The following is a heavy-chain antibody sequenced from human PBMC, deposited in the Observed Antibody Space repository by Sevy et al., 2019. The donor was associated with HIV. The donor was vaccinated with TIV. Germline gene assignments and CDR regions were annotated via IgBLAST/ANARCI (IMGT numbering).Heavy chain of an antibody. CDR2: VSGTGSTT. V-gene: IGHV3-23*01. Sequence: GGSLRLSCAASGFTFRSYAMNWVRQAPGKGLEWVLSVSGTGSTTYYADSVRGRFTISRDNSKNTLYLQMSRLRGEDTAVYYCARDLIVPTGMFYYGMDVWGQGTTVTVSS. J-gene: IGHJ6*02. CDR1: GFTFRSYA. CDR3: ARDLIVPTGMFYYGMDV. D-gene: IGHD2-2*01.